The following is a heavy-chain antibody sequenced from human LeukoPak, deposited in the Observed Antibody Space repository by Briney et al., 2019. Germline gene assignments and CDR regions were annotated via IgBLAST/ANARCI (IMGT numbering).Heavy chain of an antibody. Sequence: SKTLSLTCTVSGGSISSYYWSWIRQPPGMGLEWIGSIYYSGSTYYNPSLKSRVTISVDTSKNQFSLKLSSVPAADTAVYYCARVGDSSGYYRLGYFDYWGQGTLVTVS. V-gene: IGHV4-59*12. D-gene: IGHD3-22*01. CDR3: ARVGDSSGYYRLGYFDY. CDR2: IYYSGST. CDR1: GGSISSYY. J-gene: IGHJ4*02.